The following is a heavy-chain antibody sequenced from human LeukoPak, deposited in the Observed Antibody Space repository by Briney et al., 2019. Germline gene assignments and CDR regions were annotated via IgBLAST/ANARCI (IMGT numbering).Heavy chain of an antibody. J-gene: IGHJ4*02. CDR2: ISGSGGST. Sequence: PGGSLRLSCAASGFSVSSNYMSWVRQAPGKGLEWVSAISGSGGSTYHADSVKGRFTISRDNSKNTLYLQMNSLRAEDTAVYYCANCDYYGSGSYFFDYWGQGTLVTVSS. D-gene: IGHD3-10*01. CDR3: ANCDYYGSGSYFFDY. CDR1: GFSVSSNY. V-gene: IGHV3-23*01.